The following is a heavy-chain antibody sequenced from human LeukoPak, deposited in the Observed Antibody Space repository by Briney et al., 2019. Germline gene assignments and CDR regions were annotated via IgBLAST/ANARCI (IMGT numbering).Heavy chain of an antibody. D-gene: IGHD5-24*01. CDR1: GYTFTDYF. Sequence: PGASVKVSCKASGYTFTDYFMHWVRQAPGQGLEWMGWITPNSGANYAQNFQGRVTMTRDTSISTAYMELSGLRSGDSAVYYCARDRYGDGFAHLDSWGQGTLVTVSS. CDR3: ARDRYGDGFAHLDS. J-gene: IGHJ4*02. CDR2: ITPNSGA. V-gene: IGHV1-2*02.